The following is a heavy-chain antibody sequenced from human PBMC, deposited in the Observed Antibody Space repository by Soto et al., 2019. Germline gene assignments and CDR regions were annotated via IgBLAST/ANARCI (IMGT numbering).Heavy chain of an antibody. Sequence: GGSLRLSCAASGFTFSSYGMHWVRQAPGKGLEWVAVISYDGSNKYYADSVKGRFTISRDNSKNTLYLQMNSLRAEDTAVYYCAKDQGDPLYYYMDVWGKGTTVTVSS. D-gene: IGHD2-21*01. CDR3: AKDQGDPLYYYMDV. J-gene: IGHJ6*03. V-gene: IGHV3-30*18. CDR2: ISYDGSNK. CDR1: GFTFSSYG.